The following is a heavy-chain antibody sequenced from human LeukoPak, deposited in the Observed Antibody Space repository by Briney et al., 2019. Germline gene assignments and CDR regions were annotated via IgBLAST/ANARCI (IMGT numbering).Heavy chain of an antibody. CDR1: GYTFTGYY. V-gene: IGHV1-2*02. CDR3: ARGDHYYGSGSDQVYYYYYMDV. CDR2: INPKRGGT. Sequence: ASVKVSCKASGYTFTGYYMHWVRQAPGQRLEWMGWINPKRGGTNYAQKFQGRVTMTRDTSMSTAYMELSRLRSDDTAVYYCARGDHYYGSGSDQVYYYYYMDVWGKGTTVTVSS. D-gene: IGHD3-10*01. J-gene: IGHJ6*03.